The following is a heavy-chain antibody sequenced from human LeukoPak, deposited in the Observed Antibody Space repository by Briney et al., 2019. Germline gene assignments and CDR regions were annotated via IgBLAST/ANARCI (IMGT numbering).Heavy chain of an antibody. Sequence: SETPSLTCAVYGGSFSGYYWSWIRQPPGKGLEWIGEINHSGSTNYNPSLKSRVTISVDTSKNQFSLKLSSVTAADTAVYYCARLSGYSSGHYYSDYWGQGTLVTVSS. CDR2: INHSGST. V-gene: IGHV4-34*01. D-gene: IGHD3-22*01. CDR1: GGSFSGYY. J-gene: IGHJ4*02. CDR3: ARLSGYSSGHYYSDY.